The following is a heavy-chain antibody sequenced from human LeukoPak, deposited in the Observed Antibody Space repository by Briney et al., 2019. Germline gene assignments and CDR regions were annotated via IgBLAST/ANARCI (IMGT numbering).Heavy chain of an antibody. D-gene: IGHD1-1*01. J-gene: IGHJ5*02. CDR2: VSSSGRTK. CDR1: GFTFSSYE. CDR3: PRDARRSLS. Sequence: PGGSLRLSCATSGFTFSSYEMNWVRQAPGKGLEWVSFVSSSGRTKYYADSVKGRFTISRDNAKNSLYLQMNSLRAEDTAVYYCPRDARRSLSWGQGTLVTVSS. V-gene: IGHV3-48*03.